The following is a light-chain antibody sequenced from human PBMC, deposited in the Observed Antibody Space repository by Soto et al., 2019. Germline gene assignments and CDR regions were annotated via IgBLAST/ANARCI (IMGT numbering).Light chain of an antibody. CDR2: GTS. Sequence: DIQMTQSPSSLSASVGDRVTITCQASQDISNYLNWYQQKPGKAPKLLIYGTSNLETGVPSRFSGSGSGTDFTFTISSLQPEDTATYFCQHFDNFPYTFAQGTKVDIK. V-gene: IGKV1-33*01. CDR3: QHFDNFPYT. J-gene: IGKJ2*01. CDR1: QDISNY.